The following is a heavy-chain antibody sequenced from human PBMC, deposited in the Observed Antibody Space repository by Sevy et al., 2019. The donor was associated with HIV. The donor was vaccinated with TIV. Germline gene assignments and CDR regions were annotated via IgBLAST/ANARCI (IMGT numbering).Heavy chain of an antibody. D-gene: IGHD2-15*01. J-gene: IGHJ3*01. Sequence: GGSLRLACTASGFTFGDYAMSWFRRAPGKGLEWVGFLRSKTYGGTTEYAASMKGRFTISRDDSKSIAYLQMNSLKTEDTAVYYCSREASEGTVVQPDAFDFWDQGTMVTVSS. CDR2: LRSKTYGGTT. V-gene: IGHV3-49*03. CDR3: SREASEGTVVQPDAFDF. CDR1: GFTFGDYA.